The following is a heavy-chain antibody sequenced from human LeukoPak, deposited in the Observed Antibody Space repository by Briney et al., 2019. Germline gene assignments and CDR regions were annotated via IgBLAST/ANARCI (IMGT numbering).Heavy chain of an antibody. CDR2: IYYSGST. Sequence: SETLSLTCTVSGGSISSYYWSWIRQPPGKGLEWIGYIYYSGSTNYNPSLKSRVTISVDTSKNQFSLKLSSVTAADTAVYYCAKYSYGYRAAFDIWGQGTMVTVSS. CDR3: AKYSYGYRAAFDI. J-gene: IGHJ3*02. CDR1: GGSISSYY. V-gene: IGHV4-59*01. D-gene: IGHD5-18*01.